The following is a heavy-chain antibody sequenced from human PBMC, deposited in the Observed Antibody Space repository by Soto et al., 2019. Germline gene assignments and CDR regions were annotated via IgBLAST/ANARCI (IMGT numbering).Heavy chain of an antibody. D-gene: IGHD1-26*01. J-gene: IGHJ4*02. Sequence: QLQLHESGSGLVKPSQTLSLTCTVSGASITYGGYSWSWIRQTPGKGLEWIGYINHLETTFYNPSFESRLSLSMYRAKNQVSLNLNSMSAADRAVYFCARGGGSDSFDYWGQGILVTVSA. CDR2: INHLETT. CDR1: GASITYGGYS. V-gene: IGHV4-30-2*01. CDR3: ARGGGSDSFDY.